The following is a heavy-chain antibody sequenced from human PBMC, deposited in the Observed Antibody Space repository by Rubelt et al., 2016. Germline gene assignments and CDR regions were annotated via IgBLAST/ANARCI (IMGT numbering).Heavy chain of an antibody. CDR3: ARGMITFGGVIEVGWFDP. CDR1: GYTFTSYG. V-gene: IGHV1-18*01. CDR2: ISAYNGNT. Sequence: QVQLVQSGAEVKKPGASVKVSCKASGYTFTSYGISWVRQAPGQGLEWMGWISAYNGNTNYTQKRQGRVTRTTDTSTSTAYMGLGSMRSDDTAVYYCARGMITFGGVIEVGWFDPWGQGTLVTVSS. J-gene: IGHJ5*02. D-gene: IGHD3-16*02.